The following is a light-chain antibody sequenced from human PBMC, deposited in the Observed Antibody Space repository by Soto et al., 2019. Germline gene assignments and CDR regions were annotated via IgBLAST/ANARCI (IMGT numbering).Light chain of an antibody. Sequence: DIQMTQSPSSLSASVGDRVTITCQASQDITNYLNWYQHKPGKAPKLLIYDASNLETGVPSRFSGGGSGTDFTFSVNSLQPEDIATYYCLQYDSLPLTFGGGTKVEIK. CDR2: DAS. J-gene: IGKJ4*01. V-gene: IGKV1-33*01. CDR3: LQYDSLPLT. CDR1: QDITNY.